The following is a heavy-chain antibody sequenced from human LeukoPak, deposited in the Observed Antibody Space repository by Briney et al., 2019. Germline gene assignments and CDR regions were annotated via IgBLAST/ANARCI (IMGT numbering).Heavy chain of an antibody. V-gene: IGHV3-20*04. Sequence: PGGTLRLSCAASGFTFDDYGMSWVRQAPGKGLEWVSGINWNGGSTGYADSVKGRFTISRDNAKNSLYLQMNSLRAEDTALYYCARAYTGAAGSYSFDYWGQGTLVTVSS. CDR2: INWNGGST. D-gene: IGHD1-26*01. CDR1: GFTFDDYG. CDR3: ARAYTGAAGSYSFDY. J-gene: IGHJ4*02.